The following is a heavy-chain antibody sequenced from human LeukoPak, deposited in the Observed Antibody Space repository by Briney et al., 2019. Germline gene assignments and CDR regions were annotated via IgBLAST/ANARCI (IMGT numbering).Heavy chain of an antibody. D-gene: IGHD4-17*01. V-gene: IGHV4-59*01. CDR1: GGSISDYY. CDR3: VRSKSGTYGWFDP. J-gene: IGHJ5*02. Sequence: PSETLSLTCTVSGGSISDYYWSWIRQPPGKGLESIGFIYYTGDTKYNPSLKSRLTISVDTSKNQFSLKVSSVTAADTAVYYCVRSKSGTYGWFDPWGQGTLVTVSS. CDR2: IYYTGDT.